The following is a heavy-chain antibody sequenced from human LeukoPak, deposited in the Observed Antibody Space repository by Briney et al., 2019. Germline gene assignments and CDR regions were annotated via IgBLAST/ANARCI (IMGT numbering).Heavy chain of an antibody. CDR1: GITLSNYG. J-gene: IGHJ4*02. CDR3: AKRGVVIRVILVGFHKEAYYFDY. D-gene: IGHD3-22*01. CDR2: ISESGGRT. V-gene: IGHV3-23*01. Sequence: PGGALRLSCAVSGITLSNYGMSWVRQAPGKGLEWVAGISESGGRTNYADSVKGRFTISRDNPKHTLYLQMNSLRPEDTAVYFCAKRGVVIRVILVGFHKEAYYFDYWGQGVLVTVSS.